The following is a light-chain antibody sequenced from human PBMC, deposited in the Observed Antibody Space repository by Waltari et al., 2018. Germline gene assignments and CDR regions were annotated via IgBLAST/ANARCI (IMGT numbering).Light chain of an antibody. CDR2: LTP. Sequence: QSVLTQPPSASGTPGQSVTISCSGSLSNIGTHYVYWYQQLPGTAPKLLIYLTPQRPSGVPDRFSASKSGPSASLAISGLRFEDEGDYYCATRDEGPTVVFGGGTKVTVL. V-gene: IGLV1-47*01. CDR3: ATRDEGPTVV. J-gene: IGLJ2*01. CDR1: LSNIGTHY.